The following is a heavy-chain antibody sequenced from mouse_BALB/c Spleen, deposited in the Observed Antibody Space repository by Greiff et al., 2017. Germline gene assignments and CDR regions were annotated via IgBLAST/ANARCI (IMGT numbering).Heavy chain of an antibody. D-gene: IGHD4-1*01. J-gene: IGHJ4*01. CDR1: GYTFTSYT. Sequence: VQLQQSGAELARPGASVKMSCKASGYTFTSYTMHWVKQRPGQGLEWIGYINPSSGYTNYNQKFKDKATLTADKSSSTAYMQLSSLTSEDSAVYYCASGSLTGTGAMEDWGQGTSVTVSS. V-gene: IGHV1-4*01. CDR3: ASGSLTGTGAMED. CDR2: INPSSGYT.